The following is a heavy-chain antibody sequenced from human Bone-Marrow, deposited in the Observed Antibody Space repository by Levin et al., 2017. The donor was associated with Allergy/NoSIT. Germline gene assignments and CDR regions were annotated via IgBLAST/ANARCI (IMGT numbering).Heavy chain of an antibody. J-gene: IGHJ4*02. V-gene: IGHV3-30-3*01. D-gene: IGHD3-10*01. Sequence: LSLTCAASGFTFSSYPMHWVRQAPGKGLEWLAVLLFDGSNKYYADSVKGRSSISRDNSKNTLYLQMNSLRPEDTAVYYCAREGVRINMARGVIIEAFDYWGQGTLVSVSS. CDR2: LLFDGSNK. CDR1: GFTFSSYP. CDR3: AREGVRINMARGVIIEAFDY.